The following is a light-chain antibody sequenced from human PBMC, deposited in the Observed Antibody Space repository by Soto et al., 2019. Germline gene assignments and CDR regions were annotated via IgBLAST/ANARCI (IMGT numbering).Light chain of an antibody. Sequence: EIVLTQSPGTLSLSPGERATLSCRASQSVSSSYLAWYQQKPGQAPRLLIYGASSRATGIPDRFSGGGSGTDFTLTISRLEPEDFAVYYCQQYDTSPYTFGQGTKVDIK. CDR2: GAS. CDR3: QQYDTSPYT. J-gene: IGKJ2*01. CDR1: QSVSSSY. V-gene: IGKV3-20*01.